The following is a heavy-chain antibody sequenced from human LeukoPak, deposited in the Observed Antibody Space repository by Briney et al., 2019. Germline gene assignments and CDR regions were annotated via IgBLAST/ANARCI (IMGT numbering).Heavy chain of an antibody. CDR3: ARAQIVGFDY. CDR2: IKQDGSGK. V-gene: IGHV3-7*01. J-gene: IGHJ4*02. Sequence: GGSLRLSCAASGFTFSDYDMSWVRQAPGKGLEWVANIKQDGSGKYYVDSVKGRFTISRDNAKNSLYLQMNSLRAEDTAVYYCARAQIVGFDYWGQGTLVTVSS. CDR1: GFTFSDYD. D-gene: IGHD1-26*01.